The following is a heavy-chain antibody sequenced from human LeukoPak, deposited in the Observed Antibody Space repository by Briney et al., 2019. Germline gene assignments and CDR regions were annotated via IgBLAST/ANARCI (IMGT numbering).Heavy chain of an antibody. Sequence: PSETLSLTCAVYGGSFSGYYWSWIRQPPGKGLEWIGEINHSGSTNYNPSLKSRVTISVDTSKTQFSLKLSSVTAADTAVYYCARVMVRGVITYNDYWGQGTLVTVSS. J-gene: IGHJ4*02. CDR2: INHSGST. CDR3: ARVMVRGVITYNDY. V-gene: IGHV4-34*01. D-gene: IGHD3-10*01. CDR1: GGSFSGYY.